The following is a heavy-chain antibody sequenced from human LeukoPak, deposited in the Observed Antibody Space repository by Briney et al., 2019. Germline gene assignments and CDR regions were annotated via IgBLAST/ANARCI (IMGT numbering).Heavy chain of an antibody. V-gene: IGHV4-30-4*07. J-gene: IGHJ4*02. D-gene: IGHD1-26*01. Sequence: KPSQTLSLTCAVSGGSISSGGYSWRWIRQPPGKGLEWIGYIYYSGSTYYNPSLKSRVTISVDTSKNQFSLKLNSVTAADTAMYYCATTTIRLGYWGQGTLVTVSS. CDR3: ATTTIRLGY. CDR2: IYYSGST. CDR1: GGSISSGGYS.